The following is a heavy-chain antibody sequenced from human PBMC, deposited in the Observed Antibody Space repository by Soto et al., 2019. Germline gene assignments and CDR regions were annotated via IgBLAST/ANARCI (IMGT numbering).Heavy chain of an antibody. J-gene: IGHJ4*02. D-gene: IGHD6-25*01. Sequence: EVQLLESGGGLVQPGRSLRLSCAASGFTFSNSAMSWVRQAPGQGLDWVSAISGSGGTTYYADSVKGRFTISKDNSKNTLFLQMTSLRSEDAAVYYCAKFFVETGSNSGWPWSFHYGGQGTLVTVSS. CDR2: ISGSGGTT. CDR1: GFTFSNSA. CDR3: AKFFVETGSNSGWPWSFHY. V-gene: IGHV3-23*01.